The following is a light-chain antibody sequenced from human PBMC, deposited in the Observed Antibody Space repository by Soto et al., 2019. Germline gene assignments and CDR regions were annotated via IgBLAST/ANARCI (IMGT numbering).Light chain of an antibody. CDR3: QQYADSPQT. V-gene: IGKV3-20*01. CDR1: QSVDNSY. CDR2: DAS. J-gene: IGKJ1*01. Sequence: EIVLTQSPGTQSLSPGARATLSCRASQSVDNSYLAWYQQKPGQAPRLLIYDASTRATGIPDRFSGSGSGTDFTLTIRSLEPEDFAVYHCQQYADSPQTFGQGTKVEIK.